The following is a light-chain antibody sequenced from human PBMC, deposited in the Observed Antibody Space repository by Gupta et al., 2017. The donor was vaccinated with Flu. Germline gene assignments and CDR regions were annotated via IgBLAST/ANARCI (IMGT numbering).Light chain of an antibody. CDR1: QGIRND. J-gene: IGKJ1*01. CDR3: LQGYNYPWT. CDR2: AAS. V-gene: IGKV1-6*01. Sequence: AIQITQSPSSLSACVRDRVTITCRASQGIRNDLGWYQQNPVKALKLLIYAASSLQSRVPSRFSGSGSGKDFTLIISSLQHEDFATYYCLQGYNYPWTFGQGTKVEIK.